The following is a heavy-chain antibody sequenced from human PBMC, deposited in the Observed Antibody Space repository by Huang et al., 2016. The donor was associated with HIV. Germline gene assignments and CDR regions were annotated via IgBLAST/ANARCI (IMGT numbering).Heavy chain of an antibody. Sequence: QVQLVQSGAEVKKPGASVKVSCKASGYTFTSYYMHWVRQAPGEVLEWIGIINPSGGSTSYAQKLQGIVTMTRDTSTSTVYMELSSLRSEDTAVYNCASGVTPGAFDIWGQGTMVTVSS. CDR1: GYTFTSYY. CDR2: INPSGGST. V-gene: IGHV1-46*04. CDR3: ASGVTPGAFDI. J-gene: IGHJ3*02. D-gene: IGHD2-21*02.